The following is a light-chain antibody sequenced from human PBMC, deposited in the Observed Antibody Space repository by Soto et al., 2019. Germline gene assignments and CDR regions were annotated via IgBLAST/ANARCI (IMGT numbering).Light chain of an antibody. CDR1: QTISGNY. Sequence: EIALTQSPASLSLSPGESVTLSCRTSQTISGNYLSWYQRRPGQAPRLLIFGASIRATDIPARFSGSGFERDFPLAITSLESEDFAVYYCHQNYDLPWTFGQGTKLEMK. CDR2: GAS. V-gene: IGKV3D-7*01. CDR3: HQNYDLPWT. J-gene: IGKJ2*02.